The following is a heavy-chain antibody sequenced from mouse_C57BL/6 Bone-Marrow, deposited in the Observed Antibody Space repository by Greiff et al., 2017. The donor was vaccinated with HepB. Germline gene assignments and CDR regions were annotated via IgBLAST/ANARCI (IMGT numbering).Heavy chain of an antibody. Sequence: EVKLMESGGGLVKPGGSLKLSCAASGFTFSSYAMSWVRQTPEKRLEWVATISDGGSYTYYPDNVKGRFTISRDNAKNNLYLQMSHLKSEDTAMYYCAREEVDCYWDYAMDYWGQGTSVTVSS. CDR1: GFTFSSYA. V-gene: IGHV5-4*01. CDR2: ISDGGSYT. D-gene: IGHD2-3*01. CDR3: AREEVDCYWDYAMDY. J-gene: IGHJ4*01.